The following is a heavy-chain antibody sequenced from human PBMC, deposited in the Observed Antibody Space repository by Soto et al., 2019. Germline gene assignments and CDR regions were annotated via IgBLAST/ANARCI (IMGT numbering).Heavy chain of an antibody. CDR1: GFTFSSYA. Sequence: EVQLLESGGALVQPGGSLRLSCAASGFTFSSYAMSWVRQAPGKGLEWVSTISHSGDSPYYADSVKGRFTISRDNSKDTLYLQMNSLRAEDTAVYYCAKDRSGAAGYPIGCWGQGTLVTVSS. V-gene: IGHV3-23*01. D-gene: IGHD6-13*01. CDR2: ISHSGDSP. J-gene: IGHJ4*02. CDR3: AKDRSGAAGYPIGC.